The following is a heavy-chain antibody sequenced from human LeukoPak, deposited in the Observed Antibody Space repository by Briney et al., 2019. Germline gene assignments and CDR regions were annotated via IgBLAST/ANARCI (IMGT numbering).Heavy chain of an antibody. CDR1: GVSISSDY. CDR2: IYYSGTT. Sequence: PSETLSLTCSVSGVSISSDYWSWIRQPPGKGLEWIGYIYYSGTTAYNPSLKSRVTISVDTSQNQFSLKLTSVTAAGTAVYFCARGGKWLQIDYWGQGTLVSV. J-gene: IGHJ4*02. V-gene: IGHV4-59*01. D-gene: IGHD5-24*01. CDR3: ARGGKWLQIDY.